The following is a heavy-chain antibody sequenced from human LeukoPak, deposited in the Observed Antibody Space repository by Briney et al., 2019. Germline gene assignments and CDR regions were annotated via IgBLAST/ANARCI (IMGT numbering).Heavy chain of an antibody. CDR3: ARVGTYYYGSGSPIDVDY. CDR1: GYTFNSHG. V-gene: IGHV1-18*01. J-gene: IGHJ4*02. CDR2: ISTYIGNT. Sequence: ASVKVSCKASGYTFNSHGISWVRQAPGQGLEWMGWISTYIGNTNYAQKLQGRVTMTTDTSTSTAYMELRSLRSEDTAVYYCARVGTYYYGSGSPIDVDYWGQGTLVTVSS. D-gene: IGHD3-10*01.